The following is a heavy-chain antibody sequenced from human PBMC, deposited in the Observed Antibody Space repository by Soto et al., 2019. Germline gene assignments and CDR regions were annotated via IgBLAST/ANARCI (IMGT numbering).Heavy chain of an antibody. D-gene: IGHD3-10*01. CDR2: TYYRSRFFS. V-gene: IGHV6-1*01. CDR1: GDSVSSYSAA. CDR3: VRDRYSSSGWFDP. J-gene: IGHJ5*02. Sequence: SQTLSLTCAISGDSVSSYSAAWNWIRQSPSGGLEWLGRTYYRSRFFSDYAESVKSRIIINPDTSKNQFSLQLKSVTPEDTAVYYCVRDRYSSSGWFDPWGQGTPVTVSS.